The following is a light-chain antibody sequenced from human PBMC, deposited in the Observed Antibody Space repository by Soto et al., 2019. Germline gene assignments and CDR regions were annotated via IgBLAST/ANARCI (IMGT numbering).Light chain of an antibody. J-gene: IGKJ5*01. CDR1: QSVTSN. V-gene: IGKV3D-15*01. CDR3: QECNNWS. CDR2: AAS. Sequence: IVLTQSPYTLPVPPGEVATLACWGSQSVTSNLAWYQQKRGQAPRLLIYAASTRATGVPARFSGSGSETEFTLTSIGLESEDVAVYYWQECNNWSFGQGTRVEIK.